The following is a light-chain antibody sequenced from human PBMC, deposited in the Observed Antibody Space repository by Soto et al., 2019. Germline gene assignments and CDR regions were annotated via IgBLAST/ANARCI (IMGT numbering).Light chain of an antibody. Sequence: SYERTEPPWVSVAPGQTARITCGGNNIGSKSVHWYQQKPGQAPVLVVDDDSDRPSGIPERFSGSNSGNTATLTISRVEAGDEADYFCHVWDSSSEHVFGTGTKVTVL. J-gene: IGLJ1*01. V-gene: IGLV3-21*02. CDR3: HVWDSSSEHV. CDR1: NIGSKS. CDR2: DDS.